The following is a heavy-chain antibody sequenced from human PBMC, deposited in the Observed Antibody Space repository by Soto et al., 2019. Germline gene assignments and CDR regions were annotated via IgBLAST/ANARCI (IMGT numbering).Heavy chain of an antibody. V-gene: IGHV3-48*02. CDR1: GFIFNSYS. J-gene: IGHJ6*02. CDR3: ARRVTGYYYYGMDV. CDR2: ISSGSGTI. Sequence: AGGSLRLSCAASGFIFNSYSMNWVRQAPEKGLEWVSYISSGSGTIYYADSVKGRFTISRDNAKNSLSLQMNSLRDEDTAVYYCARRVTGYYYYGMDVWGQGTTVTVSS.